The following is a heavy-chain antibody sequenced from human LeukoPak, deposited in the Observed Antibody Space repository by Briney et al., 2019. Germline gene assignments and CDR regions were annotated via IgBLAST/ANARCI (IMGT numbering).Heavy chain of an antibody. Sequence: PGGSLRLSCAGSGFTFSSYWMHWVRQAPGKGLVWVSRISTDASSTTYADSVKGRFTISRDNAKGTLYLQMSSLRAEDTAVYYCTGLHQAYSRTYWGQGTLVTVSS. J-gene: IGHJ4*02. CDR1: GFTFSSYW. V-gene: IGHV3-74*01. CDR2: ISTDASST. CDR3: TGLHQAYSRTY. D-gene: IGHD4-11*01.